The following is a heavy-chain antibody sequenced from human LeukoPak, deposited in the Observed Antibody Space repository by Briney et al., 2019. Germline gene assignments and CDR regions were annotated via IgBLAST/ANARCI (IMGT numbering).Heavy chain of an antibody. J-gene: IGHJ5*02. CDR2: IRHNGRNK. V-gene: IGHV3-30*02. D-gene: IGHD3-9*01. Sequence: GGSLRLSCAASGFTFMTYGMHWVRQAPGKGLEWVAFIRHNGRNKYYADSVTGRFTISRDNSKNTLYLQMNSLRAVDTAVYYCAQDRGGSYDILTGYPPAGRFDPWGQGTLITVSS. CDR1: GFTFMTYG. CDR3: AQDRGGSYDILTGYPPAGRFDP.